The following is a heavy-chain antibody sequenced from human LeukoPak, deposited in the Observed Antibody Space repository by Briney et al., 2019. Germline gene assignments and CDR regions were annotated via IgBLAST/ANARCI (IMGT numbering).Heavy chain of an antibody. V-gene: IGHV4-30-4*01. CDR1: GGSISSGDYY. CDR3: ARSKTYSGSYYR. J-gene: IGHJ4*02. CDR2: IYYSGST. Sequence: LSETLSLTCTVSGGSISSGDYYWTWIRQPPGKGLEWIGYIYYSGSTYYNPSLKSRVSISVDTSKNQFSLKLSSVTAADTAVYYCARSKTYSGSYYRWGQGTLVAVSS. D-gene: IGHD1-26*01.